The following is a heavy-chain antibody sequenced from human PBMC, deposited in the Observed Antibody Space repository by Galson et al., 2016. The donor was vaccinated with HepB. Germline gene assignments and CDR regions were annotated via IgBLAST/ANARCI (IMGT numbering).Heavy chain of an antibody. V-gene: IGHV1-2*04. CDR1: GYTFTGYD. J-gene: IGHJ4*02. Sequence: SVKVSCKASGYTFTGYDIYWVRQAPGQGLEWMGWISPNSGAAHFAQKFQGWLTMTRDTSTSTAYMEQRGLTSDDPAVYYCARGIDIAAASNVLDYWGQGTLVTVSS. D-gene: IGHD6-13*01. CDR3: ARGIDIAAASNVLDY. CDR2: ISPNSGAA.